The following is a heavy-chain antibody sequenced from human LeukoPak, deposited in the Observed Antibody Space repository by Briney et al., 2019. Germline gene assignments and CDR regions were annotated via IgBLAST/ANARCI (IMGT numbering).Heavy chain of an antibody. V-gene: IGHV3-23*01. Sequence: GGSLRLSCAASGFTFSSYAMNWVRQAPGKGLEWVSTIRGSGGSTYYADSVKGRFTISRDNSKNTLSLQMNSLRAEDTAVYYCAKNGGYGDYPNYMDVWGKGTTVTISS. CDR3: AKNGGYGDYPNYMDV. CDR1: GFTFSSYA. J-gene: IGHJ6*03. CDR2: IRGSGGST. D-gene: IGHD4-17*01.